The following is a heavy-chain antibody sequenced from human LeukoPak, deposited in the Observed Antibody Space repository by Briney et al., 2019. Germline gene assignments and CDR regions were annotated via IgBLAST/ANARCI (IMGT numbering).Heavy chain of an antibody. CDR3: AKESSSSWYYYYYYMDV. J-gene: IGHJ6*03. CDR2: ISGSGGST. D-gene: IGHD6-13*01. V-gene: IGHV3-23*01. CDR1: GFTFSSYG. Sequence: PGGSLRLSCAASGFTFSSYGMSWVRQAPGKGLEWVSAISGSGGSTYYADSVKGRFTISRDNSKNTLYLQMNSLRAEDTAVYYRAKESSSSWYYYYYYMDVWGKGTTVTVSS.